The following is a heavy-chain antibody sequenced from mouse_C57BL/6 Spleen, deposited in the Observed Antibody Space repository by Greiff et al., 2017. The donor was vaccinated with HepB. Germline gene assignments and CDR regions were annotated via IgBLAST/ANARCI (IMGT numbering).Heavy chain of an antibody. D-gene: IGHD2-5*01. CDR1: GYAFSSSW. CDR3: ASSLSNLFAY. J-gene: IGHJ3*01. V-gene: IGHV1-82*01. CDR2: IYPGDGDT. Sequence: QVQLQQSGPELVKPGASVKISCKASGYAFSSSWMNWVKQRPGKGLEWIGRIYPGDGDTNYNGKFKGKATLTADKSSSTAYMQLSSLTSEDSAVYVCASSLSNLFAYWGQGTLVTVSA.